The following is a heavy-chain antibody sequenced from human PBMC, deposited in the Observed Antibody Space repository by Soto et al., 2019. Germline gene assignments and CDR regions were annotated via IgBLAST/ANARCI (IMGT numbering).Heavy chain of an antibody. CDR2: ISYDGSNK. Sequence: QVQLVESGGGVVQPGRSLRLSCAASGFTFSSYGMHWVRQAPGKGLEWVAVISYDGSNKYYADSVKGRFTISRDNSKNTLYLQMNSLRAEDTAVYYCEALRLGESPGWGQGTLVTVSS. CDR1: GFTFSSYG. V-gene: IGHV3-30*03. D-gene: IGHD3-16*01. J-gene: IGHJ4*02. CDR3: EALRLGESPG.